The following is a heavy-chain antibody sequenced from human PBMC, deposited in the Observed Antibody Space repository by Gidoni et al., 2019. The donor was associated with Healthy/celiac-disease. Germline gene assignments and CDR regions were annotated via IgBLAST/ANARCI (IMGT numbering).Heavy chain of an antibody. Sequence: QLQLQESGPGLVKPPATLSLTCTVSGGPISSSSYYWGWIRQPPGKGLEWIGSIYYSGSTYYNPSLKSRVTISVDTSKNQFSLKLSSVTAADTAVYYCARHAYSIRAMVLDYWGQGTLVTVSS. J-gene: IGHJ4*02. CDR1: GGPISSSSYY. CDR2: IYYSGST. CDR3: ARHAYSIRAMVLDY. V-gene: IGHV4-39*01. D-gene: IGHD3-10*01.